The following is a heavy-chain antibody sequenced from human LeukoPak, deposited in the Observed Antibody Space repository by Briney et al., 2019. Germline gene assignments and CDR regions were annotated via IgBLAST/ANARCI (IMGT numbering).Heavy chain of an antibody. D-gene: IGHD3-22*01. J-gene: IGHJ4*02. Sequence: GASVKVSCKASGYTFTGYYMHWVRQAPGQGLEWMGWINPNSGGTNYAQKFQGRVTMTTDTSTSTAYMELRSLRSDDTAVYYCAIQVYYYDSSGYYWFFDYWGQGTLVTVSS. CDR1: GYTFTGYY. CDR3: AIQVYYYDSSGYYWFFDY. V-gene: IGHV1-2*02. CDR2: INPNSGGT.